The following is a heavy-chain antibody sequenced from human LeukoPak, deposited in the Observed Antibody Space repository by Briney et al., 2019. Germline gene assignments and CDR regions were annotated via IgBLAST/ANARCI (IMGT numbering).Heavy chain of an antibody. CDR1: GYTFTRYD. J-gene: IGHJ4*02. D-gene: IGHD1-26*01. CDR2: INTNTEKP. Sequence: GASVTVSCKASGYTFTRYDMNRMRQAPGQGLEFLGWINTNTEKPSYAEDFTGRFVFSLDTSVTTAYLHINNLRADDSAIYYCARIVGATEALDSWGQGTLVTVSS. V-gene: IGHV7-4-1*02. CDR3: ARIVGATEALDS.